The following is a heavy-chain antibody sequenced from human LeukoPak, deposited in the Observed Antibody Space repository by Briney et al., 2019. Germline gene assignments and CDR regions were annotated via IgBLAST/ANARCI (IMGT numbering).Heavy chain of an antibody. CDR3: AKDVGNYYDSSGYLRTMPFDC. J-gene: IGHJ4*02. CDR2: ISASGGST. D-gene: IGHD3-22*01. V-gene: IGHV3-23*01. Sequence: GGSLRLSCAASGFTFTSYAMNWVRQAPGKGREWVSGISASGGSTYYADSVKGRFTISRDNSKNTLYLQMNSLRAEDTAVYYCAKDVGNYYDSSGYLRTMPFDCWGQGTLVTVSS. CDR1: GFTFTSYA.